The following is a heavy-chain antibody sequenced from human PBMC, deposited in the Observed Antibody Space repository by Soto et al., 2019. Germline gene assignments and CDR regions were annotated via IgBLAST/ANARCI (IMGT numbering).Heavy chain of an antibody. J-gene: IGHJ4*02. D-gene: IGHD2-8*02. Sequence: SETLSLTCAVYGGSFSGYYWTWIRQPPGTGLEWIGEINHSGSTNYNPSLKSRVTISVDTPKNQFSLKLTSVTAADTAVYYCARDKLTGLFAYWGQGTLVTVSS. CDR1: GGSFSGYY. CDR3: ARDKLTGLFAY. CDR2: INHSGST. V-gene: IGHV4-34*01.